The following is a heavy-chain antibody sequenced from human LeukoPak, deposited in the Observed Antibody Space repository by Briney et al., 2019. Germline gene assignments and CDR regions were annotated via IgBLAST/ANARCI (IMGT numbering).Heavy chain of an antibody. CDR2: IKQDGSEK. CDR3: ARDVPFGSV. J-gene: IGHJ6*02. D-gene: IGHD3-10*01. CDR1: GFTFSNYW. V-gene: IGHV3-7*03. Sequence: GGSLRLSCAASGFTFSNYWMSWVRQAPGKGLEWVANIKQDGSEKNYVGSVKGRFTIFRDDAKKSLYLQMNSLRAEDTAVYYCARDVPFGSVWGQGTTVTVSS.